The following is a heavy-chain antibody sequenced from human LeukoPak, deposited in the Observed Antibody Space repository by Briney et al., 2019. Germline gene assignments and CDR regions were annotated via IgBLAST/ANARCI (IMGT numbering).Heavy chain of an antibody. D-gene: IGHD3-22*01. CDR3: ARGNYDSSGYYQFDI. V-gene: IGHV4-39*07. Sequence: SETLSLTCTVSGGSISSSSYYWGWIRQPPGTGLGWIGSIYYSGSTYYNPSLKSRVTISVDTSKNQFSLKLSSVTAADTAVYYCARGNYDSSGYYQFDIWGQGTMVTVSS. J-gene: IGHJ3*02. CDR2: IYYSGST. CDR1: GGSISSSSYY.